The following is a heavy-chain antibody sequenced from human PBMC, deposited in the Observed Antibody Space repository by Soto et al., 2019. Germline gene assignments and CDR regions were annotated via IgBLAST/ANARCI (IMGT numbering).Heavy chain of an antibody. CDR1: GYTFTSYA. D-gene: IGHD3-22*01. CDR2: INAGNGNT. V-gene: IGHV1-3*01. J-gene: IGHJ4*02. Sequence: VKVSCKASGYTFTSYAMHWVRQAPGQRLEWMGWINAGNGNTKYSQKFQGRVTITRDTSASTAYMELSSLRSEDTAVYYCARDLDYYDSSGYYLDYWGQGTLVTVSS. CDR3: ARDLDYYDSSGYYLDY.